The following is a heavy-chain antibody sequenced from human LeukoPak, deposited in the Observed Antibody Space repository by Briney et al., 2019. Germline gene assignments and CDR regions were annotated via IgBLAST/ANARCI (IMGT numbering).Heavy chain of an antibody. CDR1: GYTFTSYY. CDR3: AREPYTTIASGIVGATTWGYYGMDV. D-gene: IGHD1-26*01. J-gene: IGHJ6*02. V-gene: IGHV1-46*01. CDR2: INPSGGST. Sequence: GASVKVSCKASGYTFTSYYMHWVRQAPAQGLEWMGIINPSGGSTSYAQKFQGRVTMTRDTSTSTVYMELSSLRSEDTAVYYCAREPYTTIASGIVGATTWGYYGMDVWGQGTTVTVSS.